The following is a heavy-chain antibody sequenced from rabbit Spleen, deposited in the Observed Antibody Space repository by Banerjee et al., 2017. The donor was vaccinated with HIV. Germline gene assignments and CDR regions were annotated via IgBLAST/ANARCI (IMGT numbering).Heavy chain of an antibody. J-gene: IGHJ4*01. CDR1: GFDFSGYG. CDR3: ARDGAGGSYFAL. CDR2: IDPVFGST. D-gene: IGHD8-1*01. V-gene: IGHV1S47*01. Sequence: QEQLVESGGGLVQPGGSLKLFCKASGFDFSGYGVSWVRQAPGKGLEWIGYIDPVFGSTYYASWVNGRFTISSHNAQNTVFLQMTSLTAADTATYFCARDGAGGSYFALWCPGTLVTVS.